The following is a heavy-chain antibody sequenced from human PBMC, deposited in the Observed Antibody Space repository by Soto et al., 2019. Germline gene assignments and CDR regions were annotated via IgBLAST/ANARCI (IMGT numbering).Heavy chain of an antibody. CDR2: IIPIFGTA. J-gene: IGHJ6*02. CDR3: ARGGYSGYALGMDV. D-gene: IGHD5-12*01. Sequence: QVQLVQSGAEVKKPGSSVKVSCKASGGTFSSYAISWVRQAPGQGLEWMGGIIPIFGTANYAQKFQGRVTITADKSTSTAYMELSSLRSEDTVVYHCARGGYSGYALGMDVWGQGTTVTVSS. CDR1: GGTFSSYA. V-gene: IGHV1-69*06.